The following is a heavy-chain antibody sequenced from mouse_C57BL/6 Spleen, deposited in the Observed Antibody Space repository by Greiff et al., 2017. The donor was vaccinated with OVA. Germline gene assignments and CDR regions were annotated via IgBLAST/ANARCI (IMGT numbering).Heavy chain of an antibody. V-gene: IGHV2-3*01. J-gene: IGHJ4*01. CDR1: GFSLTSYG. CDR2: IWGDGST. Sequence: VHLVESGPGLVAPSQSLSITCTVSGFSLTSYGVSWVRPPPGKGLEWLGVIWGDGSTNYHSALISRLSISKDNSKSQVFLKLNSLQTDDTATYYCAKGGFDYYGSSSYAMDYWGQGTSVTVSS. D-gene: IGHD1-1*01. CDR3: AKGGFDYYGSSSYAMDY.